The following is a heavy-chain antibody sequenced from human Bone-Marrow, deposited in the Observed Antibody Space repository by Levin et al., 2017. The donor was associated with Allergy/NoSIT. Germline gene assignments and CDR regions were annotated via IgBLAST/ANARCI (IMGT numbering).Heavy chain of an antibody. Sequence: GGSLRLSCAASGFTFSSYGMHWVRQAPGKGLEWVAVISYDGSNKYYADSVKGRFTISRDNSKNTLYLQMNSLRAEDTAVYYCAKDPGKEIWFRSNNNWFDPWGQGTLVTVSS. D-gene: IGHD3-10*01. V-gene: IGHV3-30*18. J-gene: IGHJ5*02. CDR3: AKDPGKEIWFRSNNNWFDP. CDR2: ISYDGSNK. CDR1: GFTFSSYG.